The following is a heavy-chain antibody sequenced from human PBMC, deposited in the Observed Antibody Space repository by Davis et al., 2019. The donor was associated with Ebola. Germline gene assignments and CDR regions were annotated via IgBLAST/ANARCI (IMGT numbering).Heavy chain of an antibody. V-gene: IGHV1-69*13. CDR3: ARKGSGGGFDP. D-gene: IGHD6-19*01. J-gene: IGHJ5*02. CDR1: GASFSSFA. CDR2: IIPSFGTA. Sequence: SVKVSCKASGASFSSFAITWVRQAPGQGLEWMGGIIPSFGTANYAQKFQGRVTITADESTRTVYMDLSSLTYEDTALYYCARKGSGGGFDPWGQGTLVTVSS.